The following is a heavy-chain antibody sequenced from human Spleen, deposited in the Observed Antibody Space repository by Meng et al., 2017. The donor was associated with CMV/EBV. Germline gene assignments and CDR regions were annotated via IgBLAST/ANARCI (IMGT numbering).Heavy chain of an antibody. J-gene: IGHJ5*02. CDR3: ARGSGWELLTWFDP. CDR1: GGLISSYY. D-gene: IGHD1-26*01. V-gene: IGHV4-4*07. CDR2: IYTSGST. Sequence: QVRCEGAGPGLVKPSETLPLTCTVSGGLISSYYWSWIRQPAGKGLELIGRIYTSGSTNYNPSLKSRVTMSVDTSKNQFSLKLSSVTAADTAVYYCARGSGWELLTWFDPWGQGTLVTVSS.